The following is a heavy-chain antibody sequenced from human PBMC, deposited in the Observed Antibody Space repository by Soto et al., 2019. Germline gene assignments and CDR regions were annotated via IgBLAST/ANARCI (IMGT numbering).Heavy chain of an antibody. J-gene: IGHJ3*02. CDR2: ISSSSSTI. V-gene: IGHV3-48*01. CDR1: GFTFSSYS. Sequence: PGGSLRLSCAASGFTFSSYSMNWVRQAPGKGLEWVSYISSSSSTIYYADSVKGRFTISRDNAKNSLYLQMNSLRAEDTAVYYCAGGYSGLLPYDAFDIRGHPTMVTVSS. CDR3: AGGYSGLLPYDAFDI. D-gene: IGHD5-12*01.